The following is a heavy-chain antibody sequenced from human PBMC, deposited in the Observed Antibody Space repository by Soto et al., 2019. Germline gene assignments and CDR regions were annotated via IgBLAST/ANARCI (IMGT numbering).Heavy chain of an antibody. CDR2: ISGSGATT. CDR3: AKAPYDNFRGGYYPYGMDV. Sequence: EVQLLESGGGLVQPGGSLRLSCAASGFIFSTYGMTWVRQPPGKGLEWVSTISGSGATTYYADSVKGRFTISRDNSKNTLYLQMNSLRAEDTAVYYCAKAPYDNFRGGYYPYGMDVWGQGTTVSVSS. D-gene: IGHD1-26*01. J-gene: IGHJ6*02. V-gene: IGHV3-23*01. CDR1: GFIFSTYG.